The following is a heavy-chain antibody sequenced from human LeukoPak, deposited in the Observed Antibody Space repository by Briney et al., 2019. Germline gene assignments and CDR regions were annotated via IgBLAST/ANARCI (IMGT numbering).Heavy chain of an antibody. V-gene: IGHV4-59*02. J-gene: IGHJ3*02. CDR3: ARENEYYYDSSGWARNAFDI. D-gene: IGHD3-22*01. CDR2: IYYNGSP. Sequence: PSETLSRTCTVSGGSVTSYYWSWIRQPPGKGLEWIGYIYYNGSPKYNPSLNSRVTISVDTSKNQFSLKLSSVTAADTAVYYCARENEYYYDSSGWARNAFDIWGQGTMVTVSS. CDR1: GGSVTSYY.